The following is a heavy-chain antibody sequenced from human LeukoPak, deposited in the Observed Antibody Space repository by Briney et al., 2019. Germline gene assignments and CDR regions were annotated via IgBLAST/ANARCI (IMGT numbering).Heavy chain of an antibody. D-gene: IGHD2-2*01. J-gene: IGHJ4*02. V-gene: IGHV3-23*01. Sequence: SGGSLRLSCVASGFTFNNYAMSWVRQAPGKGLEWVSANGGSGGSKYYADSVKGRFTVSRDNSKDTLYLQMNSLRAEDTAIYYCAKRKDLGYCSSTSCYYYFDYWGQGTLVTVSP. CDR2: NGGSGGSK. CDR3: AKRKDLGYCSSTSCYYYFDY. CDR1: GFTFNNYA.